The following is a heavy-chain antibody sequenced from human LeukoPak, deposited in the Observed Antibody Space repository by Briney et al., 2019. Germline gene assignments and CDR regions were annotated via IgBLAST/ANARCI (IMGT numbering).Heavy chain of an antibody. V-gene: IGHV4-39*07. Sequence: KPSETLSLTCTVSGGSISSSSYYWGWIRQPPGKGLEWIGSIYYSGSTYYNPSLRSRVTISTDTSKNHFSLKLSSVTAADTAVYYCARLVVATIPNDAFDIWGQGTMVTVSS. CDR3: ARLVVATIPNDAFDI. J-gene: IGHJ3*02. CDR1: GGSISSSSYY. D-gene: IGHD5-12*01. CDR2: IYYSGST.